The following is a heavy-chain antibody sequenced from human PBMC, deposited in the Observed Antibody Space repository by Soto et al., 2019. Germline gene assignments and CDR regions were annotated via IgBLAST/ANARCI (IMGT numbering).Heavy chain of an antibody. CDR1: GGTFSSYA. J-gene: IGHJ6*02. Sequence: QVQLVQSGAEVKKPGSSVKVSCKASGGTFSSYAISWVRQAPGQGLEWMGGIIPIFGTANYAQKFQGRVTITADESTSTAYMELSSLRSEDTAVYYCASGSCSGGSCYYSYYGMDVWGQGTTVTVSS. CDR3: ASGSCSGGSCYYSYYGMDV. CDR2: IIPIFGTA. V-gene: IGHV1-69*01. D-gene: IGHD2-15*01.